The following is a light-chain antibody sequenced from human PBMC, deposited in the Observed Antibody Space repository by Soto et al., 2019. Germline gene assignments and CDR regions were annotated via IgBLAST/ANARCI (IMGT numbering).Light chain of an antibody. V-gene: IGKV1-6*01. Sequence: AIQMPQSPASLSASVGDRVTITCRASQGIRNDLDWFQQKPGKAPKLLIYAASNLQSGVPARFSGSGSGTDFTLTISSLQPEDFATYYCLQKYFSPFTFGPGTKVDI. CDR1: QGIRND. J-gene: IGKJ3*01. CDR2: AAS. CDR3: LQKYFSPFT.